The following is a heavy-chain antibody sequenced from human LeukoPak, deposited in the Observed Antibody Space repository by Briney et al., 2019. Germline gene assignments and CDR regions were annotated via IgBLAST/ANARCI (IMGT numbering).Heavy chain of an antibody. J-gene: IGHJ4*02. V-gene: IGHV3-48*01. CDR3: VRDEDWGFDS. CDR1: GFTFTTYS. Sequence: GESLRLSCAASGFTFTTYSMNWVRQAPGKGLEWVSHMGIGTSTIGYADSVKGRFTISRDNAKNSVHLQMSNLRVDDSAVYYCVRDEDWGFDSWGQGTLVTVSS. D-gene: IGHD7-27*01. CDR2: MGIGTSTI.